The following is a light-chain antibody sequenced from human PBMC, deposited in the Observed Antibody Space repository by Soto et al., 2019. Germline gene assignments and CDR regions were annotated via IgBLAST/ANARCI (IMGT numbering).Light chain of an antibody. CDR1: SSDVGAYDY. J-gene: IGLJ1*01. V-gene: IGLV2-14*01. CDR3: SSYTSSSTPLYV. CDR2: DVS. Sequence: QSALTQPASVSVSPGQSNAISCTGTSSDVGAYDYVSWYQQHPGKAPKLMIYDVSNRPSGVSNRFSGSKSGNTASLTISGLQAEDEADYYCSSYTSSSTPLYVFGTGTKLTVL.